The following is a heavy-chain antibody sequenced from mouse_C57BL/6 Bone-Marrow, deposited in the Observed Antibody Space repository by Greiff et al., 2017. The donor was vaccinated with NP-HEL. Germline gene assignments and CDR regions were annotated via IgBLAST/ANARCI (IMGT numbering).Heavy chain of an antibody. D-gene: IGHD2-5*01. CDR1: GYTFTSYW. CDR3: ARGTEYSNYVGPFDY. J-gene: IGHJ2*01. V-gene: IGHV1-50*01. Sequence: QVQLQQPGAELVKPGASVKLSCKASGYTFTSYWLQWVKQRPGQGLEWIGEIDPSDSYTNYNQKFKGKATLTVDTSSSTAYMQLSSLTSEDSAVYYCARGTEYSNYVGPFDYWGQGTTLTVSS. CDR2: IDPSDSYT.